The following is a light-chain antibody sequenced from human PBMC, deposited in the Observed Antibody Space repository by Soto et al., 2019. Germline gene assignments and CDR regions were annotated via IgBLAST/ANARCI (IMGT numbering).Light chain of an antibody. J-gene: IGKJ2*01. V-gene: IGKV1-39*01. CDR1: QDFVNY. CDR2: AAS. CDR3: QQSRTTAYT. Sequence: DIDMTQAPSSLSAYVRDRVTLACRAGQDFVNYLDWYHQKPGIAPRLLIDAASSLQSGVPSRFSGSGSGTTFTLTITDLQPEDVATYYCQQSRTTAYTFAQGTKVDIK.